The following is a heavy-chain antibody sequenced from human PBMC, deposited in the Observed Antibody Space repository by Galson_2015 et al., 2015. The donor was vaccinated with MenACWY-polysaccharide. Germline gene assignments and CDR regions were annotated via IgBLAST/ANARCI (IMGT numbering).Heavy chain of an antibody. CDR2: INPNSGGT. CDR1: GYTFTGYY. Sequence: SVKVSCKASGYTFTGYYMHWVRQAPGQGLEWMGRINPNSGGTNYAQTFQGRVTMTRDTSISQAYMELSRLRSDDTAVYYCARASTSWPGWFDPWGQGTLVAVSS. V-gene: IGHV1-2*06. D-gene: IGHD6-13*01. CDR3: ARASTSWPGWFDP. J-gene: IGHJ5*02.